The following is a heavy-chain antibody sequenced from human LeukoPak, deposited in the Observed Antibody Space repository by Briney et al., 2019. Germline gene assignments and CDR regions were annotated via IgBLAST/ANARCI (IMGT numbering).Heavy chain of an antibody. CDR3: ARVGYYDSSGYFVFDY. CDR2: IYYSGST. J-gene: IGHJ4*02. CDR1: GGSISSGSYY. V-gene: IGHV4-61*01. D-gene: IGHD3-22*01. Sequence: SETLSLTCTVSGGSISSGSYYWSWIRQPPGKGLEWMGYIYYSGSTNYNPSLKSRVTISVDTSKNQFSLKLSSVTAADTAVYYCARVGYYDSSGYFVFDYWGQGTLVTVSS.